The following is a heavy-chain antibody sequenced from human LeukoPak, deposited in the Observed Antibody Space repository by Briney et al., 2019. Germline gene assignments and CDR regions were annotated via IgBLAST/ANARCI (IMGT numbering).Heavy chain of an antibody. CDR1: GGSISSGSYY. D-gene: IGHD7-27*01. Sequence: SETLSLTCTVSGGSISSGSYYWGWIRQPPGKGLEWIGSIYYSGSTYYNPSLKSRVTISVDTSKNQFSLKLSSVTAADTAVYYCLGWGYAFDIWGQGTMVTVSS. CDR3: LGWGYAFDI. V-gene: IGHV4-39*01. CDR2: IYYSGST. J-gene: IGHJ3*02.